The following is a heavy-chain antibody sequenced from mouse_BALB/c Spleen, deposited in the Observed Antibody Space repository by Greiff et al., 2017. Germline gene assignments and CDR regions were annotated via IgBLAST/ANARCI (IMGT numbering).Heavy chain of an antibody. CDR2: INSNGGST. V-gene: IGHV5-6-3*01. D-gene: IGHD1-1*01. Sequence: DVKLVESGGGLVQPGGSLKLSCAASGFTFSSYGMSWVRQTPDKRLELVATINSNGGSTYYPDSVKGRFTISRDNAKNTLYLQMSSLKSEDTAMYYCARDALYYYGSSYEGYAMDYWGQGTSVTVSS. CDR1: GFTFSSYG. J-gene: IGHJ4*01. CDR3: ARDALYYYGSSYEGYAMDY.